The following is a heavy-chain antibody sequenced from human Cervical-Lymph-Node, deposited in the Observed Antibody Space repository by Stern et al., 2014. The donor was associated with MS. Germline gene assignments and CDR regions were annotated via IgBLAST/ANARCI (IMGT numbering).Heavy chain of an antibody. J-gene: IGHJ5*02. CDR2: INHRGRV. CDR1: GGSFTGYF. Sequence: QVQLQQWGAGLLKPSETLSLTCAVYGGSFTGYFWSWIRQPPGKGLEWIGEINHRGRVNYNPSLKSRVIMSVDTSKNQFSLNLTSVAVADTAVYDCARGPPLMVISWFDPWGQGTLVTVSS. CDR3: ARGPPLMVISWFDP. V-gene: IGHV4-34*01. D-gene: IGHD2-21*01.